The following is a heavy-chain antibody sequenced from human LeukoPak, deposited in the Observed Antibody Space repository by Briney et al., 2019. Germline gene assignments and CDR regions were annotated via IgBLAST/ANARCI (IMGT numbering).Heavy chain of an antibody. CDR3: ARGSGGPFDY. CDR2: INADGSTT. D-gene: IGHD2-15*01. CDR1: GFTFGDYA. V-gene: IGHV3-74*01. J-gene: IGHJ4*02. Sequence: GGSLRLSCTASGFTFGDYAMSWVRQAPGKGLVWVSRINADGSTTTYADSVKGRFTISRDNAKNTLYLQVNSLRAEDTAVYYCARGSGGPFDYWGQGTLVTVSS.